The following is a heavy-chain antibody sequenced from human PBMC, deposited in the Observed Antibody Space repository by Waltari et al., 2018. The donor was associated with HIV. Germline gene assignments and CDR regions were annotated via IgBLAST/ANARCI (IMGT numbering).Heavy chain of an antibody. D-gene: IGHD6-13*01. V-gene: IGHV3-23*01. CDR2: ISGRGGST. CDR1: GLTFSNYG. Sequence: EVQVLESGGALVQPGGSLRPSCAASGLTFSNYGMRWVRQAPGKGLEWVSTISGRGGSTYYADSVKGRFTVSRDNSKNTLYLQMNSLRAEDTAVYFCVKEHQYSHSWYSYYGMDVWGQGTTVTVSS. J-gene: IGHJ6*02. CDR3: VKEHQYSHSWYSYYGMDV.